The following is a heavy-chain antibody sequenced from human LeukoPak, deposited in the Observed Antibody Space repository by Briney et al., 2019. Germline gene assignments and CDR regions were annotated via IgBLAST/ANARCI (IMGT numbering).Heavy chain of an antibody. CDR1: GGSISSGGYY. J-gene: IGHJ4*02. D-gene: IGHD5-24*01. CDR3: ARHFRRRDGYNPFDY. V-gene: IGHV4-30-2*01. Sequence: SETLSLTCTVSGGSISSGGYYWSWIRQPPGKGLEWIGYIYHSGSTNYNPSLKSRVTISVDTSKNQFSLKLSSVTAADTAVYYCARHFRRRDGYNPFDYWGQGTLVTVSS. CDR2: IYHSGST.